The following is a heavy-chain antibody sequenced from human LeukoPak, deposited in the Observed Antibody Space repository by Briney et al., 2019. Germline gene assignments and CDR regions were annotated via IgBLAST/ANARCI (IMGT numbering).Heavy chain of an antibody. D-gene: IGHD3-10*01. CDR3: ASHRRSHGSEY. J-gene: IGHJ4*02. Sequence: PSQTLSLTCTVSGGSFANYFWSWIRQPPGQGLEWIGYVYDSGSTCYSPSLKSRLTISADTSKNQFCLKLSSVTAADTAVYYCASHRRSHGSEYWGQGTLVTVSS. CDR2: VYDSGST. V-gene: IGHV4-59*01. CDR1: GGSFANYF.